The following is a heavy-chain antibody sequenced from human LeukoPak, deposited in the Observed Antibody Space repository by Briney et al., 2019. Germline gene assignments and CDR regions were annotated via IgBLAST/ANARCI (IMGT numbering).Heavy chain of an antibody. J-gene: IGHJ4*02. CDR1: GFTFTRYW. V-gene: IGHV3-74*01. D-gene: IGHD2-21*02. CDR2: INEDGSDT. Sequence: PGGSLRVSCAASGFTFTRYWMHWVRQPPGKGLEWVSRINEDGSDTTYADSVKGRFTISRDNGKNTVFLKMNSLRVEDTAVYYCASVEVGGDYSKLDYWGQGILVTVSS. CDR3: ASVEVGGDYSKLDY.